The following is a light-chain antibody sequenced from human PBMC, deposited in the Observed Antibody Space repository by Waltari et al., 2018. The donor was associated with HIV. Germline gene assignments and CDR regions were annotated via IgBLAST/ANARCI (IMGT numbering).Light chain of an antibody. CDR2: EVS. J-gene: IGLJ2*01. V-gene: IGLV2-23*02. CDR1: SSDVGGYNL. Sequence: QSALTQPASVSGSPGQSITISCTGTSSDVGGYNLVSWYQQHPGKAPKLMIYEVSKRPSGVSIRFSGSKSGTTACRTSSGLQAEDEADYYCCAYAGSTTYVIFGGGTKLTVL. CDR3: CAYAGSTTYVI.